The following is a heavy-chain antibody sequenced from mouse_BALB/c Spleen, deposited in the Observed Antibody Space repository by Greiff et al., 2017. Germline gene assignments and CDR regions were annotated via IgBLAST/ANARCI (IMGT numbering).Heavy chain of an antibody. CDR3: ARSDGSIFDY. CDR2: IDTSDSYT. J-gene: IGHJ2*01. Sequence: VQLQQPGAELVMPGASVKMSCKASGYTFTDYWMHWVKQRPGQGLEWIGAIDTSDSYTSYNQKFKGKATLTVDESSSTAYMQLSSLTSEDSAVYYCARSDGSIFDYWGQGTTLTVSS. CDR1: GYTFTDYW. D-gene: IGHD1-1*01. V-gene: IGHV1-69*01.